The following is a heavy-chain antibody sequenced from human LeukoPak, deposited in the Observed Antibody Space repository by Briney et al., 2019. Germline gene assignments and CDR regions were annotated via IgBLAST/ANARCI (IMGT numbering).Heavy chain of an antibody. CDR2: ISGGGGYT. Sequence: QAGGSLRLSCAASGFTFSDYAMSWVRQAPGKGLEWVSTISGGGGYTYYADSVKGRFTISRDNSRNRLYLQMNSLRAEDRAVYYCAKDPDDYSGTTAGDYWGQGTLVTVSS. D-gene: IGHD1-1*01. V-gene: IGHV3-23*01. J-gene: IGHJ4*02. CDR3: AKDPDDYSGTTAGDY. CDR1: GFTFSDYA.